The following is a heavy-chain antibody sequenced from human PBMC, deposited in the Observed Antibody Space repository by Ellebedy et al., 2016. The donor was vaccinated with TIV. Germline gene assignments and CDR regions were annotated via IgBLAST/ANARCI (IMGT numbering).Heavy chain of an antibody. Sequence: GGSLRLSXAASGFSFSNYAMSWVRQAPGKGLEWVSTIYGGGGSTYHADSVEGRFTVSRDNSKNTLYLQMNSLRAADTAVYYCAKGQVTAGYQLRFDYWGQGTLVTVSS. CDR3: AKGQVTAGYQLRFDY. CDR1: GFSFSNYA. D-gene: IGHD2-2*01. J-gene: IGHJ4*02. V-gene: IGHV3-23*01. CDR2: IYGGGGST.